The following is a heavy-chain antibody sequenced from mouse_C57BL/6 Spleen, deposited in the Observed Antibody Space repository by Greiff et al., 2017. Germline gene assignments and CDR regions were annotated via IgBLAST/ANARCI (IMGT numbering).Heavy chain of an antibody. CDR1: GYTFTDYY. D-gene: IGHD2-10*01. CDR2: INPYNGGT. CDR3: AKAYYLRAMDY. J-gene: IGHJ4*01. V-gene: IGHV1-19*01. Sequence: VQLQQSGPVLVKPGASVTMSCKASGYTFTDYYMNWVKQSHGKSLELIGVINPYNGGTSYNQKFKGKATLTVDKSSSTAYMELNSLTSEDAAVYDCAKAYYLRAMDYWGQGTSVTVSS.